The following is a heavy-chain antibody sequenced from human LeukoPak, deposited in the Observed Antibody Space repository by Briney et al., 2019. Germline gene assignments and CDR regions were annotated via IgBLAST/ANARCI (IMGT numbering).Heavy chain of an antibody. V-gene: IGHV1-2*06. Sequence: ASVKVSCKASGYTFTGYHMHWVRQAPGQGLEWMGRINPNSGDTNYAQKFQGRVAMTRDTSISTAFMELTRLRSDDTAVYYCARDGKARYDFRENDCWGQGTLVTVSS. CDR2: INPNSGDT. CDR1: GYTFTGYH. CDR3: ARDGKARYDFRENDC. D-gene: IGHD3-3*01. J-gene: IGHJ4*02.